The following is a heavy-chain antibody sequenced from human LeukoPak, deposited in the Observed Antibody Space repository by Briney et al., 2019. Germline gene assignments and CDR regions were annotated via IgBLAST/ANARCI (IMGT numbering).Heavy chain of an antibody. CDR2: MNPNSGNT. D-gene: IGHD6-19*01. J-gene: IGHJ4*02. CDR3: LIPEGIAVAGVDY. Sequence: ASVKVSCKASGYTFTSYDINWVRQATGQGLEWMGWMNPNSGNTGYAQKFQGRVTMTRNTSISTAYMELSSLRSEDTAVYYCLIPEGIAVAGVDYWGQGTLVTVSS. CDR1: GYTFTSYD. V-gene: IGHV1-8*01.